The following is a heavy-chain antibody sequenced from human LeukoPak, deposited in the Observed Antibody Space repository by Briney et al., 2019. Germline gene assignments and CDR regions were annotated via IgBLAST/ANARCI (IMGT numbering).Heavy chain of an antibody. CDR2: ISSNGDAI. D-gene: IGHD2-15*01. CDR3: AKGLKTVRGYCSGGSCRDY. V-gene: IGHV3-48*03. CDR1: GFTFSSYE. J-gene: IGHJ4*02. Sequence: PGGSLRLSCAASGFTFSSYEMNWVRQAPGKGLEWVSHISSNGDAIYYADSVKGRFTISRDNAKNSLYLQMNSLRAEDTAVYYCAKGLKTVRGYCSGGSCRDYWGQGTLVTVSS.